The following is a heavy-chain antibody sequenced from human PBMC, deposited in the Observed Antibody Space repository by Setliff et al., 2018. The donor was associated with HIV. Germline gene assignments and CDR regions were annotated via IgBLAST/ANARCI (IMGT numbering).Heavy chain of an antibody. CDR2: VIRGGHNT. CDR3: ATQVWSNMDY. V-gene: IGHV3-23*01. CDR1: GFSFSNYA. Sequence: PGGSLRLSCAASGFSFSNYAMSWVRQAPGKGLEWVSSVIRGGHNTFYADSVKGRFTISRDNSKDTLYLQMSGLTAEDTAIYYCATQVWSNMDYWGQGTLVTVSS. J-gene: IGHJ4*02. D-gene: IGHD2-21*01.